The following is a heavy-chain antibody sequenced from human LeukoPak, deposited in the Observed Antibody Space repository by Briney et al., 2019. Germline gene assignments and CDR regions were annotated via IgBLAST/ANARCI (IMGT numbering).Heavy chain of an antibody. Sequence: GGSLRLSCAASEFDFSFYWMTWVRQAPGKGLEWLANILPDGSKKYYLDSVKGRFTISRDNPTNSLYLQINSLRAEDTAVYYCARDRGITGTNDFDYWGQGTLVTVSS. D-gene: IGHD1-7*01. CDR2: ILPDGSKK. CDR3: ARDRGITGTNDFDY. J-gene: IGHJ4*02. CDR1: EFDFSFYW. V-gene: IGHV3-7*01.